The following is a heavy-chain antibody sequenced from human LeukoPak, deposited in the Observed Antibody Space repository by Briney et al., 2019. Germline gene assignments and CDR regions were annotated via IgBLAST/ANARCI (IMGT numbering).Heavy chain of an antibody. D-gene: IGHD7-27*01. V-gene: IGHV3-48*01. CDR3: AAWVAFDY. Sequence: GGSLRLSCAASGFTFSSYSMNWVRQAPGKGMEWVSYISSSSSTIYYADSVKGRFTISRDNAKNSLYLQMNSLRAEDTAVYYCAAWVAFDYWGQGTLVTVSS. J-gene: IGHJ4*02. CDR1: GFTFSSYS. CDR2: ISSSSSTI.